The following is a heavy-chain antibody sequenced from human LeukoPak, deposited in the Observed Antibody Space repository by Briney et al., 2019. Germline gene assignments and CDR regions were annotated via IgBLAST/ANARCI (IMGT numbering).Heavy chain of an antibody. V-gene: IGHV3-7*01. D-gene: IGHD1-1*01. CDR2: IAGDESQK. Sequence: GGSLRLSCVASGFSFTTYWVTWVRQAPGKGLEWVANIAGDESQKKYMDSVKGRFTISRDNAKNSLHLQLNSLRAEDTAIYYCVRDLSPVSDRNVWYDALDIWGQGTMVTVSS. CDR1: GFSFTTYW. J-gene: IGHJ3*02. CDR3: VRDLSPVSDRNVWYDALDI.